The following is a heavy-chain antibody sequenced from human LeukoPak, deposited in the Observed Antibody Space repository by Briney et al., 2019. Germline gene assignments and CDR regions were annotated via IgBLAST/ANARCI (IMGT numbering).Heavy chain of an antibody. CDR3: ARAYRYCSSTGCYRDAFDI. Sequence: ASVKVSCKASGGTFSSYTISWVRQAPGQGLEWMGRIIPILGIANYAQKFQGRVTITADKSTSTAYMELSSLRSEDTAVYYCARAYRYCSSTGCYRDAFDIWGQGTMVTVSS. J-gene: IGHJ3*02. V-gene: IGHV1-69*02. D-gene: IGHD2-2*01. CDR2: IIPILGIA. CDR1: GGTFSSYT.